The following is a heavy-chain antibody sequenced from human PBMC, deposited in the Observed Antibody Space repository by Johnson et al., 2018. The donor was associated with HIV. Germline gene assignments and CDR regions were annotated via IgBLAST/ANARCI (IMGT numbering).Heavy chain of an antibody. V-gene: IGHV3-7*01. Sequence: MLLVESGGRVVRPGGSLRLSCAASGFTFSIYWMTWVRQAPRKGLEWVANITQEGSEKYYVDSVKGRFTIYRDNAKNALYLQMNSLRAEDTAVYYCARELEFGDLRKNDAFDIWGQGTMVTVSS. CDR1: GFTFSIYW. D-gene: IGHD4-17*01. CDR3: ARELEFGDLRKNDAFDI. J-gene: IGHJ3*02. CDR2: ITQEGSEK.